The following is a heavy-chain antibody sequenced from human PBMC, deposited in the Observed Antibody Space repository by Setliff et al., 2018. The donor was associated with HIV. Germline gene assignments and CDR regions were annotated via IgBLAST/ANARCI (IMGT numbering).Heavy chain of an antibody. CDR3: AAKRRYNYDLKGPLDY. V-gene: IGHV1-3*01. J-gene: IGHJ4*02. CDR1: GYTFNSYA. D-gene: IGHD5-18*01. Sequence: ASVKVSCKASGYTFNSYAIHWVRQAPGQRLEWMGWINAGNGNTKYSQKFQGRVTITRDTSASTAYMDLSSLRSEDTAVYYCAAKRRYNYDLKGPLDYWAQGTLVTVSS. CDR2: INAGNGNT.